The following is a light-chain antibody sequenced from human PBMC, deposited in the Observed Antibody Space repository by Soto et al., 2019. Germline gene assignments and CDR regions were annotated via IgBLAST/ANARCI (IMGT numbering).Light chain of an antibody. CDR3: AAWDDSLSGYYV. Sequence: QSVLTQPPSASGXXXXRXXXXXXXXXXXMGSNYVYWYQQLPGTAPKLLIYRNNQRPSGVPDRFSGSKSGTSASLAISGLRSEDEADYYCAAWDDSLSGYYVFGTGTKVTVL. J-gene: IGLJ1*01. CDR1: XXXMGSNY. V-gene: IGLV1-47*01. CDR2: RNN.